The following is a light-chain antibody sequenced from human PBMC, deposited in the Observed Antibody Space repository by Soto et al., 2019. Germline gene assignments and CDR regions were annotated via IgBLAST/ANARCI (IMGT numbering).Light chain of an antibody. CDR2: KAS. V-gene: IGKV1-5*03. CDR1: QSISSW. CDR3: QKYST. J-gene: IGKJ1*01. Sequence: DIQMTQSPSTLSASVGDRVTITCRASQSISSWLAWYQQKPGKAPKLLIYKASSLESGVPSRFSGSGSGTEFTLTISSLQPDDFATYYCQKYSTFGQGTKVEIK.